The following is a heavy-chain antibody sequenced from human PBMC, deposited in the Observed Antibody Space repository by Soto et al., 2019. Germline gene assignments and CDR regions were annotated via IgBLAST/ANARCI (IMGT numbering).Heavy chain of an antibody. CDR3: ARGVVGASTGFQH. Sequence: LSLTCTVSGGSISSFHWSWIRQPPGKGLEWIGFISNSGSTNYNPSLKSRVTISLDTSKNQFSLKLSSVSAADTAVYYCARGVVGASTGFQHWGQGTLVTVSS. D-gene: IGHD1-26*01. CDR1: GGSISSFH. J-gene: IGHJ1*01. CDR2: ISNSGST. V-gene: IGHV4-59*01.